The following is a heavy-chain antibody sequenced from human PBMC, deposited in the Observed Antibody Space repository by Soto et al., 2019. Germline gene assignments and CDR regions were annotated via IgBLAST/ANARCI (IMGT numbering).Heavy chain of an antibody. J-gene: IGHJ6*02. D-gene: IGHD2-2*01. V-gene: IGHV1-69*01. CDR1: GGTFSSYA. CDR3: ARSQGSSTSLEIYYYYYYGMDV. Sequence: QVQLVQSGAEVKKPGSSVKVSCKASGGTFSSYAISWVRQAPGQGLEWMGGIIPISDTTNHAQKFQGRVTITADEYTSTAYMELSSLRSEDTAVYYCARSQGSSTSLEIYYYYYYGMDVWGQGTTVTVSS. CDR2: IIPISDTT.